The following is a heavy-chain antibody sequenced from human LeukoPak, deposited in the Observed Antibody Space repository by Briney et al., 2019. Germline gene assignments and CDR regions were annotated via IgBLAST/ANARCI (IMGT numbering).Heavy chain of an antibody. J-gene: IGHJ4*02. CDR2: IYSTGRT. Sequence: SETLSLTCSVSGGSINSYWRSWIRQPAGKGLEFLGRIYSTGRTNYNPSLKSRVSMSVDTSKNMFSLELRSVTAADTAVYFCAGAGYTITSYAFDFWGQGALVAVSS. D-gene: IGHD2/OR15-2a*01. V-gene: IGHV4-4*07. CDR3: AGAGYTITSYAFDF. CDR1: GGSINSYW.